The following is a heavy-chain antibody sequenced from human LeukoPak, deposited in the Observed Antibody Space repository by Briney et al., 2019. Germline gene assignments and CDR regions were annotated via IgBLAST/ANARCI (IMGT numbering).Heavy chain of an antibody. Sequence: PGGSLRLSCAASGFTFSSYIMHWVRQAPGKGLEWVAVISYDGSNKYYADSVKGRFTISRDNSKNTLYLQMNSLRAEDTAVYYCAREGSIAAAGRWYYGMDVWGQGTTVTVSS. CDR3: AREGSIAAAGRWYYGMDV. V-gene: IGHV3-30-3*01. D-gene: IGHD6-13*01. CDR1: GFTFSSYI. J-gene: IGHJ6*02. CDR2: ISYDGSNK.